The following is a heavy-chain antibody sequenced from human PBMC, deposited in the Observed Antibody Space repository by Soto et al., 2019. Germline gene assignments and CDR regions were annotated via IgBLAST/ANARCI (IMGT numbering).Heavy chain of an antibody. D-gene: IGHD5-18*01. CDR2: ISSSSSYI. CDR3: ARDGFYAGLGGHSYGYSQPRYYGMDV. J-gene: IGHJ6*02. CDR1: GFTFSTYS. Sequence: GGSLRLSCAASGFTFSTYSMNWVRQAPGKGLEWVSSISSSSSYIYYADSVKGRFTISRDNAKNSLYLQMNSLRAEDTAIYYCARDGFYAGLGGHSYGYSQPRYYGMDVWGQGTTVTVSS. V-gene: IGHV3-21*04.